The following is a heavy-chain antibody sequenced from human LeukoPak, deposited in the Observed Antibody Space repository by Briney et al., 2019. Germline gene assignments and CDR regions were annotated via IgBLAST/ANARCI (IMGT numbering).Heavy chain of an antibody. J-gene: IGHJ4*02. Sequence: GRSLRLSCAASGFTFSSYGMHWVRQAPGKGLEGVAVIWYDGSNKYYADSVKGRFTISRDNSKNTLYLQMNSLRAEDTAVYYCARDQLLWFGELSCGLDSWGQGTLVTVSS. CDR2: IWYDGSNK. D-gene: IGHD3-10*01. CDR1: GFTFSSYG. CDR3: ARDQLLWFGELSCGLDS. V-gene: IGHV3-33*01.